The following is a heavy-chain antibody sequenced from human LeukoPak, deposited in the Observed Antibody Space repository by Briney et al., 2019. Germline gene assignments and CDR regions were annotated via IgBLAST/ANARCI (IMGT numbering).Heavy chain of an antibody. CDR2: IYYSGST. Sequence: SETLSLTCTVSGGSISSSSYYWGWLRQPPGKGLEWIGSIYYSGSTYYNPSLKSRVTISVDTSKNQFSLKLSSVTAADTAVYYCAREPASSSWAYYYYGMDVWGQGTTVTVSS. D-gene: IGHD6-13*01. CDR3: AREPASSSWAYYYYGMDV. V-gene: IGHV4-39*07. J-gene: IGHJ6*02. CDR1: GGSISSSSYY.